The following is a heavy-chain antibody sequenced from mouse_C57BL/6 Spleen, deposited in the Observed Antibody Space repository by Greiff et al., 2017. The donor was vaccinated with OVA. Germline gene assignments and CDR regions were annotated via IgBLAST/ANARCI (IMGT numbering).Heavy chain of an antibody. CDR3: ARMVYYEYDGGYYYAMDY. D-gene: IGHD2-4*01. Sequence: QVQLQQSGPGLVQPSQSLSITCTVSGFSLTSYGVHWVRQSPGKGLEWLGVIWSGGSTDYNAAFISRLSISKDNSKSQVFFKMNSLQADDTAIYYCARMVYYEYDGGYYYAMDYWGQGTSVTVSA. V-gene: IGHV2-2*01. CDR1: GFSLTSYG. CDR2: IWSGGST. J-gene: IGHJ4*01.